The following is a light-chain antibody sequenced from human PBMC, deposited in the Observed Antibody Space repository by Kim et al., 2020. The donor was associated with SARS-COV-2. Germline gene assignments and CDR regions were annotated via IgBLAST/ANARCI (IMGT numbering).Light chain of an antibody. CDR3: QVWDSSSDHRVV. CDR1: SIGSKS. Sequence: SYELTQPPAVSVAPGKTARITCGIISIGSKSVHWYQQKPGQAPALVISYDSDRPSGIPERFSGSNSGNTATLTISRVEAGDEADYYCQVWDSSSDHRVVFGGGTQLTVL. J-gene: IGLJ2*01. CDR2: YDS. V-gene: IGLV3-21*04.